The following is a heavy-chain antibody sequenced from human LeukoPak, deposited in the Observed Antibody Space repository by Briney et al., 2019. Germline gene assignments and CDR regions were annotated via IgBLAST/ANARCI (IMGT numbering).Heavy chain of an antibody. CDR2: IYSGGST. CDR1: GFTVSSNY. CDR3: ARDSARGDAFDI. V-gene: IGHV3-53*01. J-gene: IGHJ3*02. Sequence: PGGSLRLSCAASGFTVSSNYMSWVRQAPGKGLEWVSVIYSGGSTYYADSVKGRFTISRDNAKNTLYLQMNRLRAEDTAVYYCARDSARGDAFDIWGQGKMVTVSS.